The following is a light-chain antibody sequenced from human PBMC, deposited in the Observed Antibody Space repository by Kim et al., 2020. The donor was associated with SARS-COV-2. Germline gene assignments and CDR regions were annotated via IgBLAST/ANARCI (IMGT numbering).Light chain of an antibody. CDR2: GAS. J-gene: IGKJ1*01. V-gene: IGKV3-15*01. CDR1: QSVSNN. Sequence: SPGERVILSCRVSQSVSNNLAWYQQRPGQAPRLLIYGASTRATDIPVRFTGSGSGTEFTLTISSLRSEDFAVYYCQQYNNWPPWTFGQGTKVDIK. CDR3: QQYNNWPPWT.